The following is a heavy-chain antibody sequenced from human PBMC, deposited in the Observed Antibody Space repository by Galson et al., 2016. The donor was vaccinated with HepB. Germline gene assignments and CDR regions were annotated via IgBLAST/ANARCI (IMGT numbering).Heavy chain of an antibody. CDR1: GFTFSSYA. Sequence: SLRLSCAASGFTFSSYAMSWVRQAPGKGLEWVSSISGDGGGTYYADSVKGRFTISRDNSKNTLYLQMNSLRAEDTAVYYCANQRSFYSAFDPWGQGTLVTVSS. V-gene: IGHV3-23*01. CDR2: ISGDGGGT. D-gene: IGHD3-22*01. CDR3: ANQRSFYSAFDP. J-gene: IGHJ5*02.